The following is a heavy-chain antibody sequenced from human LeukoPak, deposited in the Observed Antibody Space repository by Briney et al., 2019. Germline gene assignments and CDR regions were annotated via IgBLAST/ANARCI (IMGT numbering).Heavy chain of an antibody. V-gene: IGHV3-21*01. D-gene: IGHD3-22*01. J-gene: IGHJ4*02. CDR3: ARPPSYYDSSGYYEGVWAFDY. Sequence: GGSLRLSCAASGFTFSSYSMNWVRQAPGKGLEWVSSISSSSSYIYYADSVKGRFTISRDNAKNSLYLQMNSLRAEDTAVYYCARPPSYYDSSGYYEGVWAFDYWGQGTLVTVSS. CDR1: GFTFSSYS. CDR2: ISSSSSYI.